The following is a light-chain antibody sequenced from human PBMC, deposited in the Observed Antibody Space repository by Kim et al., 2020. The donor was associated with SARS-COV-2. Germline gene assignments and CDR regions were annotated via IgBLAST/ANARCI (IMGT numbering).Light chain of an antibody. Sequence: DIQMTQSPSTLSASVGDRVTITCRASQSISTWLAWYQQKPGKAPNLLIYDASSLESGVPSRFSGSGSGTYFTLTISSLQPDDFATYYCQQYNDYSWTFGQGTKVDIK. CDR3: QQYNDYSWT. V-gene: IGKV1-5*01. CDR2: DAS. J-gene: IGKJ1*01. CDR1: QSISTW.